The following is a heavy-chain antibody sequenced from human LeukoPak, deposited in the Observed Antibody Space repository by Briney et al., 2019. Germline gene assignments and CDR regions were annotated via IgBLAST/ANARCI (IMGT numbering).Heavy chain of an antibody. CDR1: GYTFTSYG. J-gene: IGHJ6*02. CDR3: ARGITGTTGSYYYYGMDV. V-gene: IGHV1-18*01. CDR2: ISAYNGNT. Sequence: ASVKVSCKASGYTFTSYGISWVRQAPGQGLEGMGWISAYNGNTNYAQKLQGRVTMTTDTSTSTAYMELRSLRSDDTAVYYCARGITGTTGSYYYYGMDVWGQGTTVTVSS. D-gene: IGHD1-20*01.